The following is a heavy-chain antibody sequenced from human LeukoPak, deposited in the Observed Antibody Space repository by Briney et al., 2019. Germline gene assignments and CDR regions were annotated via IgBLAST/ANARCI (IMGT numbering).Heavy chain of an antibody. CDR1: GFTFSDYY. D-gene: IGHD1-26*01. V-gene: IGHV3-11*01. CDR2: ISSRGSNK. Sequence: PGGSLRLSCAASGFTFSDYYMSWLRQAPGKGLEWVSYISSRGSNKHYADSVKGRFTISRDNAKNSLYLQVNSLRDEDTAVYYCARSTYSGSYYYFDYWGQGTLVTVSS. CDR3: ARSTYSGSYYYFDY. J-gene: IGHJ4*02.